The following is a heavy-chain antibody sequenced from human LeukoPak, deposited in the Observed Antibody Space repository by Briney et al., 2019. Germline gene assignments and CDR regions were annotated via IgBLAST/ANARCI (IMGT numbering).Heavy chain of an antibody. CDR3: ARDGRGPDY. CDR2: IESDGRT. V-gene: IGHV3-74*01. Sequence: GGSLRLSCAASGFTLSSRWMHWVPQVPGKGLVSVSRIESDGRTAYADSVKGRFIISRDNAKNTLYLQMNSLRVEDTAVYYCARDGRGPDYWGQGTLVTVSS. D-gene: IGHD3/OR15-3a*01. CDR1: GFTLSSRW. J-gene: IGHJ4*02.